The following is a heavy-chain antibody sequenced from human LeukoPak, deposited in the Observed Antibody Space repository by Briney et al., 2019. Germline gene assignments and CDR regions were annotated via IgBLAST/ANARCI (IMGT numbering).Heavy chain of an antibody. D-gene: IGHD4-23*01. Sequence: GESMKISCKYSGYSFSNYWIGWVRQMPGRGLDWMGIIYPGDSDTKYSPSFRGQVTISADRSVNTAYLQWSSLKASDSAMYYCVRPYGGNSGNWGQGTLVTVSS. CDR1: GYSFSNYW. J-gene: IGHJ4*02. CDR2: IYPGDSDT. CDR3: VRPYGGNSGN. V-gene: IGHV5-51*01.